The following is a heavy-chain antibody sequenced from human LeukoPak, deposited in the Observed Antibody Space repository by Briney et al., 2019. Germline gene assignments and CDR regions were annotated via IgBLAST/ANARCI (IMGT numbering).Heavy chain of an antibody. CDR1: GPTYANYG. CDR3: ARKRYDGSGSQFDY. Sequence: RPGGSLRLSCAAAGPTYANYGMSCVRQAVGEGRECVSGINWNGGSTGYADSVEGRFTISRDNAKNSLYLQMNSLRAEDTALYYCARKRYDGSGSQFDYWGQGTLVTVSS. CDR2: INWNGGST. J-gene: IGHJ4*02. D-gene: IGHD3-10*01. V-gene: IGHV3-20*04.